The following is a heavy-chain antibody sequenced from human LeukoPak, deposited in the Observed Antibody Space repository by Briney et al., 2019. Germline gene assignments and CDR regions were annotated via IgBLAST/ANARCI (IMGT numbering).Heavy chain of an antibody. Sequence: RGSLRLSCAASGFTFSSYSMNSVRQAPGKGLEWVSSISSSSSYIYYADSVKGRFTISTDNAKNSLYLQMNSLRGEDTAVYYRARDRSGTRPSRFDYWGQGTLVTVSS. CDR3: ARDRSGTRPSRFDY. CDR2: ISSSSSYI. D-gene: IGHD1/OR15-1a*01. J-gene: IGHJ4*02. CDR1: GFTFSSYS. V-gene: IGHV3-21*01.